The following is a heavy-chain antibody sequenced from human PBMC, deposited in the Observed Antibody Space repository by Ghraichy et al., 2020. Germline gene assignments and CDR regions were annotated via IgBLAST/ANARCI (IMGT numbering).Heavy chain of an antibody. CDR1: GFTFSSYW. Sequence: AGSLRLSCAASGFTFSSYWMIWVRQAPGKGLEWVANIKQDGTAKYYVDSVKGRFTISRDNAKNSLYLQMNSLRAEDTAVYFCARDRDGGWALAIWGQGTMVTVSS. J-gene: IGHJ3*02. D-gene: IGHD6-19*01. CDR2: IKQDGTAK. V-gene: IGHV3-7*01. CDR3: ARDRDGGWALAI.